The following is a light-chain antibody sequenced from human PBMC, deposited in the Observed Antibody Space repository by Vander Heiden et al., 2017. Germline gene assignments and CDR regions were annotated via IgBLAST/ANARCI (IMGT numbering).Light chain of an antibody. V-gene: IGLV3-1*01. J-gene: IGLJ1*01. CDR1: KLGDKY. CDR3: QAWDSSTMV. Sequence: SSELTQRPSLSVSPGQTAGIPCSGDKLGDKYACWYQQKTGQSPGRVSYEDRKRPSGIHERVSGSNSGNKDNLTISGTQALDEADYYCQAWDSSTMVFGTGTKVTVL. CDR2: EDR.